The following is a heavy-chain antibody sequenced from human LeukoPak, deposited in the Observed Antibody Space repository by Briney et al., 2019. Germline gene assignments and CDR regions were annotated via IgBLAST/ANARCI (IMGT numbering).Heavy chain of an antibody. Sequence: GGSLRLSCAASGFTFSSYWMHWVRQAPGKGLVWVSRINSDGSSTSYADSVKGRFTISRDNAKNTLYLQMNSLRAEDTAVYYCAKSNSYGTVGLDYWGQGTLVTVSS. CDR3: AKSNSYGTVGLDY. D-gene: IGHD5-18*01. CDR2: INSDGSST. J-gene: IGHJ4*02. CDR1: GFTFSSYW. V-gene: IGHV3-74*01.